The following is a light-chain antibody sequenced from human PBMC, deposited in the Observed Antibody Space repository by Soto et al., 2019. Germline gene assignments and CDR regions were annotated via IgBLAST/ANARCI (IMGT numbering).Light chain of an antibody. Sequence: EIVMTQSPATLSVSPGERATLSCRASQSVSSNLAWYQQNPGQAPRLLIYGASTRATGIPASFSGSGSGTEFTLTISSMQSEDFAVYYCQQYNNWPPFLTFGGGTKVEIK. CDR2: GAS. CDR3: QQYNNWPPFLT. J-gene: IGKJ4*01. V-gene: IGKV3-15*01. CDR1: QSVSSN.